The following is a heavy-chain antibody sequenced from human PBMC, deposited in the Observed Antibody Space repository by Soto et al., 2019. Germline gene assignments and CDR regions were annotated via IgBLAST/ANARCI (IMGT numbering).Heavy chain of an antibody. Sequence: ASVKVSCKSSVYTFTIYAIHGVRPAPGQRLEWMGWINAGNGNTKYSQKFQVRVTITRDTSASTAYMELSSLRSEDTAVYYCARERGEWEQHSYYYGMDVGGQGTTVTVS. J-gene: IGHJ6*02. D-gene: IGHD1-26*01. CDR2: INAGNGNT. CDR1: VYTFTIYA. CDR3: ARERGEWEQHSYYYGMDV. V-gene: IGHV1-3*01.